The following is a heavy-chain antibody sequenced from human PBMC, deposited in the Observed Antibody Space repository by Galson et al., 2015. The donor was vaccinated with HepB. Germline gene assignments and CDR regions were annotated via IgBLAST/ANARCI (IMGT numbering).Heavy chain of an antibody. Sequence: SLRLSCAASGFTFSSYGTYGMHWVRQAPGKGLEWVAVISYDGSNKYYADSVKGRFTISRDNSKNTLYLQVNSLRAEDTAVYFCAKDASGGGIRGWFDPWGQGTLVTVSS. D-gene: IGHD3-10*01. CDR2: ISYDGSNK. J-gene: IGHJ5*02. V-gene: IGHV3-30*18. CDR3: AKDASGGGIRGWFDP. CDR1: GFTFSSY.